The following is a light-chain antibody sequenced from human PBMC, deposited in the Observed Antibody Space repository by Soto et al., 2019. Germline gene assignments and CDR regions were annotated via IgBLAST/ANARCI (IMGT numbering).Light chain of an antibody. V-gene: IGKV1-33*01. CDR2: DAS. CDR3: QQYDNLPLT. Sequence: IQMTQSPSSLSASVGDRVTITCKASQDISNYLTWYQQKPGKAPKLLIYDASNLETGVPSRFSGSGSGTDFTFTISSLQPEDIATYYCQQYDNLPLTFGGGTKVDIK. CDR1: QDISNY. J-gene: IGKJ4*01.